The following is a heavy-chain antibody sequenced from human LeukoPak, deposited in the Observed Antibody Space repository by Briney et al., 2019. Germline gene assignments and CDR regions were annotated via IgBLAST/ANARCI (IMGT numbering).Heavy chain of an antibody. CDR2: IYYSRST. V-gene: IGHV4-59*01. D-gene: IGHD2-8*01. Sequence: SETLSLTCTVSGGSISSYYWSWIRQPPGKGLEWIGYIYYSRSTNYNPSLKSRVTISVDTSKNQFSLKLSSVTAADTAVYYCARRGSYCTNGVCYTAFDYWGQGTLVTVSS. J-gene: IGHJ4*02. CDR1: GGSISSYY. CDR3: ARRGSYCTNGVCYTAFDY.